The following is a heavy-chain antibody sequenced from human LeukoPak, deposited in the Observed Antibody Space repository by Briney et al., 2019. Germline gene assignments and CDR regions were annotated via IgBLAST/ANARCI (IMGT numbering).Heavy chain of an antibody. CDR1: GFTFSIYA. CDR3: AKDLYDSSGSRYDY. Sequence: GGSLRLSCAASGFTFSIYAMSWVRQAPGKGLEWVSAISGSGGSTYYADSVKGRFTISRDNSKNTLFLQMNSLRAEDTAVYYCAKDLYDSSGSRYDYWGQGTLVTVSS. D-gene: IGHD3-22*01. V-gene: IGHV3-23*01. J-gene: IGHJ4*02. CDR2: ISGSGGST.